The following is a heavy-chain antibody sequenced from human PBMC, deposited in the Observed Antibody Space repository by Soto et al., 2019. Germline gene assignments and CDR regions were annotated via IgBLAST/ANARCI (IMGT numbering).Heavy chain of an antibody. D-gene: IGHD3-22*01. V-gene: IGHV4-38-2*01. CDR2: GYHSARS. CDR1: GYTITIGSY. CDR3: ARGVNYYDSSGFYPRDY. Sequence: SQSISLTCAVSGYTITIGSYWAWVRRPPGKGLEWIGSGYHSARSCYTPSLESRVTSSVDTSKTRFSLRLSSVTGADTAVYYCARGVNYYDSSGFYPRDYWGQGILGSVCS. J-gene: IGHJ4*02.